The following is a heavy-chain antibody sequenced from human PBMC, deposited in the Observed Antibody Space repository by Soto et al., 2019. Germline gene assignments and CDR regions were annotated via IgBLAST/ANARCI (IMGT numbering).Heavy chain of an antibody. CDR2: IYDSGST. CDR3: ARSSMSYFDY. Sequence: SETMSLICSVSGGSITRSGYFWSWIRQHPGKGLEWIGYIYDSGSTYYNPSLKSRVSLSVDTSKNQFSLNLTSVTAADTAMYYCARSSMSYFDYWGQGTLVTVSS. V-gene: IGHV4-31*03. J-gene: IGHJ4*02. CDR1: GGSITRSGYF.